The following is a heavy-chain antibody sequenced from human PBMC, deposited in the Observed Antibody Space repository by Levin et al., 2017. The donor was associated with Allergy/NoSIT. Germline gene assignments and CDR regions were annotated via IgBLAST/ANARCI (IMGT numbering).Heavy chain of an antibody. D-gene: IGHD2-2*01. CDR2: IRPIFGTA. CDR1: GGTFSSNA. Sequence: KISCKASGGTFSSNALNWVRQAPGQGLEWMGGIRPIFGTADYAQKFQGRVSITADESTATAYLELSSLRSEDTALYFCTMEANIVVLPAAGDSFDIWGQGTLVTVSS. CDR3: TMEANIVVLPAAGDSFDI. V-gene: IGHV1-69*01. J-gene: IGHJ3*02.